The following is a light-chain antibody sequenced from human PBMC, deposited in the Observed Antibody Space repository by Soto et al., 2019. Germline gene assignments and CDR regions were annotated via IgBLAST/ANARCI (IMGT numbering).Light chain of an antibody. Sequence: DIQMTQSPSTLSASVGDRVTITCRASESMSNCLAWYQQKPGKAPKLLISGASSLQSGVPSRFSGSASGTEFPLTVSRLQPDDIGTYYCQQCHRYLTFGQGTKVEMK. CDR3: QQCHRYLT. V-gene: IGKV1-5*01. J-gene: IGKJ1*01. CDR2: GAS. CDR1: ESMSNC.